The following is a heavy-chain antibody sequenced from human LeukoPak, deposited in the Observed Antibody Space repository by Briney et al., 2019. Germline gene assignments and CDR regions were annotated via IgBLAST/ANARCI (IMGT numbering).Heavy chain of an antibody. J-gene: IGHJ6*02. CDR1: GFTFSSYS. V-gene: IGHV3-48*01. CDR2: ISSSSTI. Sequence: GGSLRLSCAASGFTFSSYSMNWVRQAPGKGLEWVSYISSSSTIYYADSVKGRFTISRDNAKNSLYLQMNSLRAEDTAVYYCARARCSGGSCYSPHYYYYYGMDVWGQGTTVTVSS. D-gene: IGHD2-15*01. CDR3: ARARCSGGSCYSPHYYYYYGMDV.